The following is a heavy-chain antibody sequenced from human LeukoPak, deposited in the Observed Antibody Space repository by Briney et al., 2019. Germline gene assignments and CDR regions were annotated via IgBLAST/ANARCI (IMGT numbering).Heavy chain of an antibody. V-gene: IGHV3-48*03. J-gene: IGHJ1*01. Sequence: GGSLRLSCAASGFTFSSYEMNWVRQAPGKGLEWVSYISSSGSTIYYADSVKGRFTISRDNAKNSLYLQMNSLRAEDTAVYYCARGLRYFDWSNEYFQHWGQGTLVTVSS. CDR3: ARGLRYFDWSNEYFQH. D-gene: IGHD3-9*01. CDR2: ISSSGSTI. CDR1: GFTFSSYE.